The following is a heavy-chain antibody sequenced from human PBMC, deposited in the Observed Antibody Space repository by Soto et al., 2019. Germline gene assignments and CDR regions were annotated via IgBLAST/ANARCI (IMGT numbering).Heavy chain of an antibody. CDR1: GGSLSSGPYS. D-gene: IGHD2-2*01. Sequence: SETLSLTCAVSGGSLSSGPYSWGWIRQPPEKGLEWIGTFSYSGSTYYNPSLESRVTISVDTSKNQFSLKVSSVTAADTAMYYCARLGGYCSTTTCYGYYAMDVWGQGTTVTVAS. CDR2: FSYSGST. CDR3: ARLGGYCSTTTCYGYYAMDV. J-gene: IGHJ6*02. V-gene: IGHV4-39*01.